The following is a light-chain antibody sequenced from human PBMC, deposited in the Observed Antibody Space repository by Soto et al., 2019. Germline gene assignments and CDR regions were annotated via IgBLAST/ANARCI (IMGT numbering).Light chain of an antibody. Sequence: EIVLTQSPATLSLSPGERATLSCWASQTVRNNYLAWYQQKPGQAPRLLIYDASTRATGIPARFSGSGSETDFTLTITSLEPEDFAVYYCQQYNKWPPITFGQGTRLEI. CDR1: QTVRNNY. CDR2: DAS. J-gene: IGKJ5*01. CDR3: QQYNKWPPIT. V-gene: IGKV3-11*01.